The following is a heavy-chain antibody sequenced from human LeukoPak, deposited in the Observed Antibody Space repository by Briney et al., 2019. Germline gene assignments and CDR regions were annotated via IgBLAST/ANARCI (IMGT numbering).Heavy chain of an antibody. V-gene: IGHV1-2*04. CDR1: GCTFTDYY. J-gene: IGHJ4*02. D-gene: IGHD2-15*01. CDR2: INPKTGGT. CDR3: ARGLYCTGGSCSTF. Sequence: ASVKVSCKASGCTFTDYYIHWVRQAPGQRLEWMGWINPKTGGTNYAQRFQDWVTTTRDTSINTAYMDMSSLRSGDTAVYYYARGLYCTGGSCSTFWGQGSLVTVSS.